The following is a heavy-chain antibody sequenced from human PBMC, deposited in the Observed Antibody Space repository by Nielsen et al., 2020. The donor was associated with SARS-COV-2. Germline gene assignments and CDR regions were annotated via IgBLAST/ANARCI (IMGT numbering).Heavy chain of an antibody. D-gene: IGHD6-13*01. V-gene: IGHV3-9*01. CDR3: AKAPNPLAAAGYYYFDY. J-gene: IGHJ4*02. CDR2: ISWNSGSI. CDR1: GFSFSTYA. Sequence: GGSLRLSCAASGFSFSTYAMHWVRQAPGKGLEWVSGISWNSGSIGYADSVKGRFTISRDNAKNSLYLQMNSLRAEDTALYYCAKAPNPLAAAGYYYFDYWGQGTLVTVSS.